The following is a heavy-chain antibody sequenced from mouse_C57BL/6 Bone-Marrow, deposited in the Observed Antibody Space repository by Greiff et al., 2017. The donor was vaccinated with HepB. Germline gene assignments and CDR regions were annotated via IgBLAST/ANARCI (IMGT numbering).Heavy chain of an antibody. CDR3: ARHEEGGSSYVGYFDV. D-gene: IGHD1-1*01. CDR2: ISNGGGST. V-gene: IGHV5-12*01. Sequence: EVKLMESGGGLVQPGGSLKLSCAASGFTFSDYYMYWVRQTPEKRLEWVAYISNGGGSTYYPETVKGRFTISRDNAKKTLYLQMSRLKSEDTAMYYCARHEEGGSSYVGYFDVWGTGTTVTVSS. J-gene: IGHJ1*03. CDR1: GFTFSDYY.